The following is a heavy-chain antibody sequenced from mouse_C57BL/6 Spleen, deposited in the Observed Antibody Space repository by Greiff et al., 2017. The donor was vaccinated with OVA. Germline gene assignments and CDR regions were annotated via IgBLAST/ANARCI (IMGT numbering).Heavy chain of an antibody. V-gene: IGHV1-52*01. CDR1: GYTFTSYW. J-gene: IGHJ4*01. D-gene: IGHD1-1*01. CDR3: ARYGTTREGYAMDY. Sequence: VQLQQPGAELVRPGSSVKLSCKASGYTFTSYWMHWVKQRPIQGLEWIGNIDPSDSETHYNQKFKDKATLTVDKSSSTAYMQLSSLTSEDSAVYYCARYGTTREGYAMDYWGQGTSVTVSS. CDR2: IDPSDSET.